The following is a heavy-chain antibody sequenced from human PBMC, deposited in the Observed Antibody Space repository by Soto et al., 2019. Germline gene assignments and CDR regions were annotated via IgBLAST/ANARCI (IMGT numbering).Heavy chain of an antibody. D-gene: IGHD3-10*01. CDR3: ARGPVARGVIHTPDY. CDR1: GGTFSSYA. Sequence: SVKVSCKASGGTFSSYAISWVRQAPGQGLEWMGGIIPIFGTANYAQKFQGRVTITADESTSTAYMELSSLRSEDTAVYYCARGPVARGVIHTPDYWGQGTLVTAPQ. J-gene: IGHJ4*02. CDR2: IIPIFGTA. V-gene: IGHV1-69*13.